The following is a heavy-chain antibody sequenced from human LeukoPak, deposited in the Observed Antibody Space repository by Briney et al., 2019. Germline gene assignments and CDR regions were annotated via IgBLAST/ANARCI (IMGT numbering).Heavy chain of an antibody. D-gene: IGHD3-16*01. Sequence: GRARRPSCAASGFTSFAYRMCWVRSLPGKRLERVADINQDGSETYHVASMKGRFTISRDNAKNALYLQMNSLRAEDTAVYYCANDLRLGGRGPENWGQGTLVTVSS. CDR1: GFTSFAYR. V-gene: IGHV3-7*05. J-gene: IGHJ4*02. CDR2: INQDGSET. CDR3: ANDLRLGGRGPEN.